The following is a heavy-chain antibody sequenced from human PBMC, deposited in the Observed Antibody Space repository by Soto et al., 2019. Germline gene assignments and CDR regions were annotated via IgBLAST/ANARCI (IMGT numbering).Heavy chain of an antibody. CDR1: GGSISSGGYY. V-gene: IGHV4-31*03. J-gene: IGHJ6*02. D-gene: IGHD3-10*01. CDR3: ARDHEDSRPGSAGMDV. CDR2: IYYSGST. Sequence: QVQLQESGPGLVKPSQTLSLTCTVSGGSISSGGYYWSWIRQHPGKGLEWIGYIYYSGSTYYNPSLKSRVTISVDTSKKQFSLKLSSVTAADTAVYYCARDHEDSRPGSAGMDVWGQGTTVTVSS.